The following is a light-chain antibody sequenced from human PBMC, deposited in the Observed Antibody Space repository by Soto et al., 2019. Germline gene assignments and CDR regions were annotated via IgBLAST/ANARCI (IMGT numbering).Light chain of an antibody. J-gene: IGKJ1*01. CDR3: LQYGSSGT. CDR1: QSVSNNY. V-gene: IGKV3-20*01. Sequence: IVLTQSPGTLYLSPGERAPLSCRASQSVSNNYLAWYQQKPGQAPRLLIYGASNRATGIPDRFSGSGSGTDFTLTISRLEPEDFAVYYCLQYGSSGTFGQGTKVDIK. CDR2: GAS.